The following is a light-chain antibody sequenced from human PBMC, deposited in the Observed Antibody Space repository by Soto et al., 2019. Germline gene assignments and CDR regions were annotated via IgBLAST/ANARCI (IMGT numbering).Light chain of an antibody. J-gene: IGKJ1*01. V-gene: IGKV3-15*01. Sequence: EIVLTHYPATLSVSPGESATLFCRASQIVSSNLAWYHHKAGQAPRLLIYVASTSTTGVPDRFSGSGSGTEFSLAISSLQSEEFAVYYCQQFNKKPPWTFAQETKMDIK. CDR3: QQFNKKPPWT. CDR2: VAS. CDR1: QIVSSN.